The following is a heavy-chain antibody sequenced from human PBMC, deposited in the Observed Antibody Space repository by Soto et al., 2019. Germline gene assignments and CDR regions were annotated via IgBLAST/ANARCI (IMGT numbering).Heavy chain of an antibody. CDR3: AKQPSTAFGDY. V-gene: IGHV3-23*01. J-gene: IGHJ4*02. Sequence: EVQLLESGGGLVQPGESLRLSCAASGFTFSSYAMGWVRQAPGKGLEWVSTISGSGGSTFYADSVKGRFTISRDNSKNTLYLQMNSLRAEDTAVYYCAKQPSTAFGDYWGQGTLVTVSS. CDR1: GFTFSSYA. D-gene: IGHD5-18*01. CDR2: ISGSGGST.